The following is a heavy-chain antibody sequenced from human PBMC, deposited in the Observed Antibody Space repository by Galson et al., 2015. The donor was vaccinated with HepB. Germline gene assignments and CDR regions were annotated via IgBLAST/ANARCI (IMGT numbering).Heavy chain of an antibody. CDR3: ARDSRLELQLNNYYSYGMDV. CDR2: VSGYDGSA. J-gene: IGHJ6*02. Sequence: LVKVSCKASGYDFNKYGLSWVRQAPGQGLEWMGWVSGYDGSANYAPKFQGRVTMTTEASTGTAFMEMRSLRSDDTAVYYCARDSRLELQLNNYYSYGMDVWGQGTAVVVS. D-gene: IGHD1-7*01. CDR1: GYDFNKYG. V-gene: IGHV1-18*01.